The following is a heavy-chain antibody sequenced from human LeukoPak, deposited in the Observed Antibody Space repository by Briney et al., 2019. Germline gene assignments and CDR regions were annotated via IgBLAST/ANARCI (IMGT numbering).Heavy chain of an antibody. V-gene: IGHV3-11*01. J-gene: IGHJ6*02. CDR1: GFTFSDHY. CDR3: ARGLYGLDV. CDR2: IWRGADTI. Sequence: SGGSLRLSCAASGFTFSDHYLSWVRQAPGKGLEWVSYIWRGADTIYYADSVKGRFSISRDNAKNSLYLQMNSLRAEDTAVYYCARGLYGLDVWGQGTTVTVSS.